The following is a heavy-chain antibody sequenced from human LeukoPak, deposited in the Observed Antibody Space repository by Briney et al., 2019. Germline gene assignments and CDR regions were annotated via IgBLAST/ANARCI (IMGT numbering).Heavy chain of an antibody. CDR2: IYYSGST. D-gene: IGHD6-19*01. CDR1: GGSISSSSYY. J-gene: IGHJ4*02. Sequence: SETLSLTCTVSGGSISSSSYYWGWIRQPPGKGLEWIESIYYSGSTYYNPSLKSRVTISVDTSKNQFSLKLSSVTAADTAVYYCARDSDSSGFDYWGQGTLVTVSS. CDR3: ARDSDSSGFDY. V-gene: IGHV4-39*07.